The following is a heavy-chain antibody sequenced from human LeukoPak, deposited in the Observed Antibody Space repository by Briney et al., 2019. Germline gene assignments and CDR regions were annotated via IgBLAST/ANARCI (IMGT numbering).Heavy chain of an antibody. CDR2: ISAYNGNT. V-gene: IGHV1-18*01. Sequence: ASVKVSCKASGYTFTSYGISWVRQAPGQGVEWMGWISAYNGNTNYAQKLQGRVTMTTDTTTSTAYMELRSLRSDDTAVYYCARCWYPEGWFDPWGQGTLVTVSS. D-gene: IGHD6-13*01. CDR3: ARCWYPEGWFDP. J-gene: IGHJ5*02. CDR1: GYTFTSYG.